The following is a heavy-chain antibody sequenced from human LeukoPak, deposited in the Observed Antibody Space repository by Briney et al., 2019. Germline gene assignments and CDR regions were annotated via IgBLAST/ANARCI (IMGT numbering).Heavy chain of an antibody. J-gene: IGHJ3*02. CDR1: GDSVSSNSAS. CDR3: LRVHKACDGARDTFDI. D-gene: IGHD3-10*01. CDR2: TYYRSKWYS. Sequence: PSQTLSLTCAISGDSVSSNSASWNWIRQSPSRGLEWLGRTYYRSKWYSDYAVSLKSRISINPHTPKNQYALQLNSVTPEDTAVYYCLRVHKACDGARDTFDIWGEGTMVTVSS. V-gene: IGHV6-1*01.